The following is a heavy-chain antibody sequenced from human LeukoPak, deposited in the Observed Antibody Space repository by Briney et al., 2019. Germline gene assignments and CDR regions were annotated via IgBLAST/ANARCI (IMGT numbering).Heavy chain of an antibody. Sequence: GGSLRLSCAASGFTFSSYWMHWVRQAPGKGLVWVSRINSDGSSTSYADSVKGRFTISRDNAKNTLYLQMNSLRAEDTAVYYCAREIGIAVAGSENWFDPWGQGTLVTVSS. J-gene: IGHJ5*02. D-gene: IGHD6-19*01. V-gene: IGHV3-74*01. CDR1: GFTFSSYW. CDR3: AREIGIAVAGSENWFDP. CDR2: INSDGSST.